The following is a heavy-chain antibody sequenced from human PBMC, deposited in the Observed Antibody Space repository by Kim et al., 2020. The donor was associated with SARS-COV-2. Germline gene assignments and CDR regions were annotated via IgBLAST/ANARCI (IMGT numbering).Heavy chain of an antibody. J-gene: IGHJ4*02. V-gene: IGHV3-11*01. Sequence: VGSLRLSCAASGFTFSDYYMSWIRQAPGKGLEWVSYISSSGSNIYYADSVKGRFTISRDNAKNSLYLHMNSLRAEDTAVYYCARYHRYFDWLLSNHFDYLGQGTLVSVSS. CDR2: ISSSGSNI. CDR1: GFTFSDYY. CDR3: ARYHRYFDWLLSNHFDY. D-gene: IGHD3-9*01.